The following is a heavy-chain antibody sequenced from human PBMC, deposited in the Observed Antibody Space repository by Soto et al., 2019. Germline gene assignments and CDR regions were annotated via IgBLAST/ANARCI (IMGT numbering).Heavy chain of an antibody. J-gene: IGHJ4*01. CDR3: VRGMNPLF. Sequence: LRLSFAASGFTLRTYTMNWVRQAPGKGLEWVSSISISSSDRYYADSVRGRFTISRDNAKNALYLQMNSLRADDTAVYFCVRGMNPLFGGQGTLVTVSS. V-gene: IGHV3-21*06. CDR1: GFTLRTYT. CDR2: ISISSSDR.